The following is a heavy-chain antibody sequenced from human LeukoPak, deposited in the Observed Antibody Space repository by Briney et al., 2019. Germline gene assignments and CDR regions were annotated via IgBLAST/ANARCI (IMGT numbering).Heavy chain of an antibody. Sequence: SETLSLTCAVYGGSFSGYYWSWIRQPPGKGLEWIGEINHSGSTNYNPSLKSRVTISVDTSKNQFSLKLSSVTAADTAVYYCAREYSSSWYHAFDIWGQGTMVTVSS. CDR2: INHSGST. CDR3: AREYSSSWYHAFDI. D-gene: IGHD6-13*01. V-gene: IGHV4-34*01. CDR1: GGSFSGYY. J-gene: IGHJ3*02.